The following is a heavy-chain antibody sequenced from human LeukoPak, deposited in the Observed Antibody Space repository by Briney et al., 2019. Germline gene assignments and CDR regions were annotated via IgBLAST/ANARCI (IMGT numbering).Heavy chain of an antibody. CDR3: ARVGGTGEIWFDP. V-gene: IGHV4-59*11. J-gene: IGHJ5*02. CDR2: IYYSGST. CDR1: GGSISSHY. Sequence: SENLSLTCTVPGGSISSHYWSWIRQPPGKGLEWIGYIYYSGSTNYNPSLKSRVTISVDTSKNQFSLKLSSVTAADTAVYYCARVGGTGEIWFDPWGQGTLVTVSS. D-gene: IGHD3-16*01.